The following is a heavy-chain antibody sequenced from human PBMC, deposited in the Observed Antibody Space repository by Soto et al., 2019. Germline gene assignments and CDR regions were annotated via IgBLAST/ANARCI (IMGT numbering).Heavy chain of an antibody. CDR2: IKSKTDGGST. CDR3: TTVVYNWNGNY. J-gene: IGHJ4*02. V-gene: IGHV3-15*01. CDR1: GFTFSNAW. D-gene: IGHD1-20*01. Sequence: EVQLVESGGGLVKPGGSLRLSSAASGFTFSNAWMSWFRQAPGKGLEWVGRIKSKTDGGSTAYAAPVKGRFTISRDDSKNTLYLQMNSLKTEDTDVYYCTTVVYNWNGNYWGQGTLVTVSS.